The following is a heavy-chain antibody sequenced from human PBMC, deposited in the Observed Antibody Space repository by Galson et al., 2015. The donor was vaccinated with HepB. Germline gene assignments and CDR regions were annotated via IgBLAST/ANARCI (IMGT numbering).Heavy chain of an antibody. CDR2: INHSGST. D-gene: IGHD2-15*01. Sequence: LSLTCAVYGGSFSGYYWSWIRQPPGKGLEWIGEINHSGSTNYNPSLKSRVTISVDTSKNQFSLKLSSVIAADTAVYYCARAYCSGGSCHFFFDYWGQGTLVTVSS. CDR3: ARAYCSGGSCHFFFDY. J-gene: IGHJ4*02. V-gene: IGHV4-34*01. CDR1: GGSFSGYY.